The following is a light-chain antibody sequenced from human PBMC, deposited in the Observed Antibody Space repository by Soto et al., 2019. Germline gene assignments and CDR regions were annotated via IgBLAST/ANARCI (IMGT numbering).Light chain of an antibody. CDR2: GNS. Sequence: QSVLTQPPSVSGAPGQMVTISCTGSSSNIGAGYDVHWYQQLPRTAPKLLIYGNSNRPSGVPDRFSASKSGTSASLAITGLQPEDEADYYCQSYDGSPLFGGGTKLTVL. CDR1: SSNIGAGYD. CDR3: QSYDGSPL. J-gene: IGLJ3*02. V-gene: IGLV1-40*01.